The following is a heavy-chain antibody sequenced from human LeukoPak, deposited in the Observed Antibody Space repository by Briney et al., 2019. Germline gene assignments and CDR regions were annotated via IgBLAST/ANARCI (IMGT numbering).Heavy chain of an antibody. D-gene: IGHD6-13*01. Sequence: GGSLRLSCAASGFTFDDYAMHWVRQAPGKGLEWVSGISWNSGSIGYADSVKGRFTISRDNAKNSLYLQMNSLRAEDTAVYYCARDRRTWGSSSAKDYWGQGTLVTVSS. CDR2: ISWNSGSI. V-gene: IGHV3-9*01. CDR1: GFTFDDYA. J-gene: IGHJ4*02. CDR3: ARDRRTWGSSSAKDY.